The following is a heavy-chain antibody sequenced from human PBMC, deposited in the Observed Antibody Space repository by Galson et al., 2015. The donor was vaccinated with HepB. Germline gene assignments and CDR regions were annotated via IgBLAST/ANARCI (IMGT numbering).Heavy chain of an antibody. V-gene: IGHV3-30*04. Sequence: SLRLSCAASGFTFSSYAMHWVRQAPGKGLEWVAVISYDGSNKYYADSVKGRFTISRDNYKNTLYLQMNSLRAEDTAVYYCAKDSLRLYCSSTSCPHRGYYYYYYMDVWGKGTTVTVSS. D-gene: IGHD2-2*01. CDR3: AKDSLRLYCSSTSCPHRGYYYYYYMDV. CDR2: ISYDGSNK. CDR1: GFTFSSYA. J-gene: IGHJ6*03.